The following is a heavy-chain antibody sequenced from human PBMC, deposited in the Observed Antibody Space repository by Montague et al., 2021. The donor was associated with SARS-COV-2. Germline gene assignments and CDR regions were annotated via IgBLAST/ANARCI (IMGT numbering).Heavy chain of an antibody. J-gene: IGHJ3*02. CDR2: SGSP. V-gene: IGHV4-59*09. Sequence: SGSPHYNPSLKSRVTLSVATSKNPFSLKLSSVTAADTAVYYCSTGFDIWGQGTRVTVSS. CDR3: STGFDI.